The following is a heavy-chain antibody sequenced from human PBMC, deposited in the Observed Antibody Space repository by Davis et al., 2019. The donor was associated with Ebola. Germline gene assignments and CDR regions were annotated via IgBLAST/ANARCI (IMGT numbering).Heavy chain of an antibody. J-gene: IGHJ6*02. Sequence: KVSCKGSGYSFSTFWIAWVRQMPGKGLEWMGIIYPGDSDTRYSPSFQGQVTISADKSISTAYLQWSSLKASDTAMYYCARHPYYYYGMDVWGQGTTVTVSS. CDR2: IYPGDSDT. CDR1: GYSFSTFW. V-gene: IGHV5-51*01. CDR3: ARHPYYYYGMDV.